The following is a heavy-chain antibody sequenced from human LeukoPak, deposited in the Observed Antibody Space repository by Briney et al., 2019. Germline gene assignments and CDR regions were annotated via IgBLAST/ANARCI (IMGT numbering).Heavy chain of an antibody. CDR2: ISRSGSFI. V-gene: IGHV3-11*01. CDR3: AREGPMLRGVIGGKIDY. J-gene: IGHJ4*02. CDR1: GLTFSDYY. Sequence: GGSLRLSCAASGLTFSDYYMSWIRQAPGKGLEWVSYISRSGSFISFAESVKGRFTISRDNAKNSLYLQMNSLRAEDTAVYYCAREGPMLRGVIGGKIDYWGQGTLVTVSS. D-gene: IGHD3-10*01.